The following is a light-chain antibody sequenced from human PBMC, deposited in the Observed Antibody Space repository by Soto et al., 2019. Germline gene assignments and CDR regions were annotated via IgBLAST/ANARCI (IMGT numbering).Light chain of an antibody. J-gene: IGLJ1*01. Sequence: QSVLTQPRSVSGSPGQSVTISCTGTSGDVGGYNFVSWYQQYPGKAPKLIIYDVTKRPSGVSNRFSGSKSGNTASLTISGLQAEDEADYFCSSYSSSSTFYVFGAGTKLTVL. V-gene: IGLV2-11*01. CDR1: SGDVGGYNF. CDR3: SSYSSSSTFYV. CDR2: DVT.